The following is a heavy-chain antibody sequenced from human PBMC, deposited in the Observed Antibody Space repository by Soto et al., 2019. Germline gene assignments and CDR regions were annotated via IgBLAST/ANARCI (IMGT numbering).Heavy chain of an antibody. CDR1: GYSISSGYY. V-gene: IGHV4-38-2*01. Sequence: PSETLSLTCAVSGYSISSGYYWGWIRQPPGKGLEWIGSIYHSGSTYYNPSLKSRVTISVDTSKNQFSLKLSSVTAADTAVYYCATAPRDIVVVVAAPGSGWFDPWGQGTLVTSPQ. CDR2: IYHSGST. D-gene: IGHD2-15*01. CDR3: ATAPRDIVVVVAAPGSGWFDP. J-gene: IGHJ5*02.